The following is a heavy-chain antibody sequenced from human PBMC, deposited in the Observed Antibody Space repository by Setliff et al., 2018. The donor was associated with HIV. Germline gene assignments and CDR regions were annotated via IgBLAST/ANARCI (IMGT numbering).Heavy chain of an antibody. Sequence: GESLKISCKALEYTFTTYWIAWVRQMPGEGLEWMGIIYPDDSNIRYNPSFQSQATISADKSITTAYLEIHNLKASDTATYYCARRDGRSMNAFQIWGPGTKVTVSS. CDR2: IYPDDSNI. J-gene: IGHJ3*01. CDR3: ARRDGRSMNAFQI. CDR1: EYTFTTYW. V-gene: IGHV5-51*01. D-gene: IGHD6-13*01.